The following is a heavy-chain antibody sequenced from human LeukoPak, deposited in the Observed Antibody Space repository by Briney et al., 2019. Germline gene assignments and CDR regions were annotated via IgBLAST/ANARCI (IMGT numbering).Heavy chain of an antibody. CDR2: IDHSGST. CDR3: ARAGVVTMVRGVITLDY. D-gene: IGHD3-10*01. V-gene: IGHV4-34*01. CDR1: GGSFSGYY. J-gene: IGHJ4*02. Sequence: SETLSLTCAVYGGSFSGYYWSWIRQPPGKGLEWIGEIDHSGSTNYNPSLKSRVTISVDTSKNQFSLKLSSVTAADTAVYYCARAGVVTMVRGVITLDYWGQGTLVTVSS.